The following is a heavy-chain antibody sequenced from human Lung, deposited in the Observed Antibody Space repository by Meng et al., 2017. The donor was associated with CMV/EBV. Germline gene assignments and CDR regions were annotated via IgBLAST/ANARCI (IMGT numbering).Heavy chain of an antibody. J-gene: IGHJ4*02. CDR3: ARARFDY. CDR1: GDSFSSSDYY. CDR2: IYYSGST. V-gene: IGHV4-39*07. Sequence: SETLSLTCTLSGDSFSSSDYYWGWIRQPPGKGLELIGTIYYSGSTFYNPSLKSRVTISVDTSKKQFSLKVSSVTAADTAVYYCARARFDYWGQGTLVTVSS.